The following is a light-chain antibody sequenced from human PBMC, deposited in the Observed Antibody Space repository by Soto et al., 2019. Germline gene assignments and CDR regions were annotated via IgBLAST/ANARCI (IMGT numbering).Light chain of an antibody. Sequence: QSALTQPVSVSGSPGQSITISCTGTSSDVGGYNYVSWYQHHPGKAPKLIIYDVTNRPSGVSNPFSGSKSGNTASLTISGLQPEDDADYYCSSYTTSNTRQIVFVTGTKVTVL. CDR2: DVT. V-gene: IGLV2-14*03. CDR3: SSYTTSNTRQIV. J-gene: IGLJ1*01. CDR1: SSDVGGYNY.